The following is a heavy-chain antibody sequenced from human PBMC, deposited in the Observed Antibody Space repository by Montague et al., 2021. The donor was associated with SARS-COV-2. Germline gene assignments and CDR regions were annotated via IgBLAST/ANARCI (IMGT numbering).Heavy chain of an antibody. CDR1: GGSINDHY. J-gene: IGHJ2*01. CDR3: ARRGYYDSAGYHWHLDL. Sequence: SETLSLTCTVSGGSINDHYRSWIRQSPGKGLEWIWYISSNRKTNYNPSLTRRVPLSADASRSEFSLKLDSVTAADTAVYFCARRGYYDSAGYHWHLDLWGRGMLVTVSS. V-gene: IGHV4-4*09. D-gene: IGHD3-22*01. CDR2: ISSNRKT.